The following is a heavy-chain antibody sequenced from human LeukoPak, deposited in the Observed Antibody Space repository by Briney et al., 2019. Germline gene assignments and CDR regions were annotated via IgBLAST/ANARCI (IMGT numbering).Heavy chain of an antibody. CDR2: ISSNGGST. CDR3: ARDTRLRLGEISPDAFDI. Sequence: GGSLRLSCAASGFTFSSYDMYWVRQAPGKGLEYVSAISSNGGSTYYASSVKGRFTISRDNSKNTLHLQMGSLRAEDMAVYYCARDTRLRLGEISPDAFDIWGQGTMVTVSS. CDR1: GFTFSSYD. D-gene: IGHD3-16*02. J-gene: IGHJ3*02. V-gene: IGHV3-64*01.